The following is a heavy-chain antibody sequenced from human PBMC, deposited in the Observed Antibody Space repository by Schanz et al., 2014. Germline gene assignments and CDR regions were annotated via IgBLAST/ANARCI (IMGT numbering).Heavy chain of an antibody. Sequence: QVQLQESGPGLVKPSETLSLTCAVSGGSISGHYWNWIRQPPGKGLEWIGYIYYSGSTNYNPSLKSRVNISVDTSKNQFSLNLSSVTAADTAVYYCARGRVVPAAPEFDYWGQGILVTVSS. J-gene: IGHJ4*02. CDR2: IYYSGST. V-gene: IGHV4-59*11. CDR3: ARGRVVPAAPEFDY. CDR1: GGSISGHY. D-gene: IGHD2-2*01.